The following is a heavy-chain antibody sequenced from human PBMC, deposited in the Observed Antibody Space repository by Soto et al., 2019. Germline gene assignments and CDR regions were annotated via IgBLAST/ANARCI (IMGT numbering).Heavy chain of an antibody. CDR2: IVVGSGNT. V-gene: IGHV1-58*01. CDR3: GKGRSYYYYYGVDV. D-gene: IGHD1-26*01. Sequence: SVKVSCKTSEFTFTWSALQWVRQARGQRLEWIGWIVVGSGNTNYAQQLQDRVTITRDMSTRTAYMELSSLRSEDTAVYYCGKGRSYYYYYGVDVWGQGTTVTVSS. J-gene: IGHJ6*02. CDR1: EFTFTWSA.